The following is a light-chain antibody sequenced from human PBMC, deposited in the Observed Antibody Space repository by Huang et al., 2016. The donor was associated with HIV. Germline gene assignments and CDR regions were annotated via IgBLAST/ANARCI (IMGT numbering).Light chain of an antibody. CDR2: DAS. J-gene: IGKJ4*01. CDR1: QNVGSS. V-gene: IGKV3-11*01. Sequence: EIVLTQSPATLSLSPGDRATLSCRASQNVGSSLAWYQQTHGQPPRLLIYDASNRAAGIPPRFSGSGSGTDFTLTISGLEPEDFAVYYCQQRGTRPPLTFGGGTNVEIK. CDR3: QQRGTRPPLT.